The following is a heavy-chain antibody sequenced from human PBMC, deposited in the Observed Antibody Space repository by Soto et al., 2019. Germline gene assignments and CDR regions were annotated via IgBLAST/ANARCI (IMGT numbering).Heavy chain of an antibody. CDR3: AKIGRGSYRSPFDY. D-gene: IGHD3-16*02. CDR1: GFTFSSYG. CDR2: ISYDGSNK. J-gene: IGHJ4*02. V-gene: IGHV3-30*18. Sequence: QVQLVESGGGVVQPGRSLRLSCAASGFTFSSYGMHWVRQAPGKGLEWVAVISYDGSNKYYADSVKGRFTISRDNSKNTLYLQMNSLRAEDTAVYYCAKIGRGSYRSPFDYWGQGTLVTVSS.